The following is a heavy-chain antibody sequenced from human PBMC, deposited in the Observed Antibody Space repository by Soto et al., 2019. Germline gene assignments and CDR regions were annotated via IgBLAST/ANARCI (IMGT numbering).Heavy chain of an antibody. V-gene: IGHV4-31*03. CDR1: GGSISSGGYY. D-gene: IGHD2-2*02. CDR3: ARETLGYCSSTSCYTGSSRGMDV. Sequence: QVQLQESGPGLVKPSQTLSLTCTVSGGSISSGGYYWSWIRQHPGKGLEWIGYIYYRGSTYYNPSLKSRVTISVDTSKNQFSLKLSSVTAADTAVYYCARETLGYCSSTSCYTGSSRGMDVWGQGTTVTVSS. J-gene: IGHJ6*02. CDR2: IYYRGST.